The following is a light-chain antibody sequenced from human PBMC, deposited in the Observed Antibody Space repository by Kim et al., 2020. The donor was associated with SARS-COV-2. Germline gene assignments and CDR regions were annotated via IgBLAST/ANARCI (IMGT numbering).Light chain of an antibody. J-gene: IGKJ5*01. CDR1: QSVSSSY. CDR2: GAS. CDR3: QQYGSSPPNT. V-gene: IGKV3-20*01. Sequence: EIVLTQSPGTLSLSPGERATLSCRASQSVSSSYLAWYQQKPGQAPRLLIYGASSRATGIPDRFSGSGSGTDFTLTISRLEPEDFAVYYCQQYGSSPPNTVGQETRLEIK.